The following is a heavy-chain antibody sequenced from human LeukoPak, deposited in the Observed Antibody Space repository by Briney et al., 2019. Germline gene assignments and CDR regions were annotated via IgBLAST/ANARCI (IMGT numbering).Heavy chain of an antibody. V-gene: IGHV3-21*01. Sequence: GGSLRLSCTASEFSFNTYAMNWVRQAPGKGLEWVSSISSSSSYIYYADSVKGRFTISRDNAKNSLYLQMNSLRAEDTAVYYCASMTTVTPAVDYWGQGTLVTVSS. J-gene: IGHJ4*02. CDR3: ASMTTVTPAVDY. CDR1: EFSFNTYA. CDR2: ISSSSSYI. D-gene: IGHD4-17*01.